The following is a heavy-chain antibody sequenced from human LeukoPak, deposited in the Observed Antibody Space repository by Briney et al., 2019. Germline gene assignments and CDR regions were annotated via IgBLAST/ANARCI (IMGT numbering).Heavy chain of an antibody. CDR3: AELGITMIGGV. J-gene: IGHJ6*04. CDR2: ISSSGSTI. V-gene: IGHV3-48*03. D-gene: IGHD3-10*02. CDR1: GFTFSSYE. Sequence: GGSLRLSCAASGFTFSSYEMNWVRQAPGKGLEWVSYISSSGSTIYYADSVKGRFTISRDNAKNSLYLQMNSLRAEDTAVYYCAELGITMIGGVWGKGNTVTISS.